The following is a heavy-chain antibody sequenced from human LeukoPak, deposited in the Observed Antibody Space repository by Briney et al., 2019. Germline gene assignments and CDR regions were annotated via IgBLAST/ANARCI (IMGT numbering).Heavy chain of an antibody. Sequence: ASVKVSCKVSGYTPTELSMHWVRQAPGKGLEWMGGFNPEDGETIHAQKLQGRVTMTEDTSTDTAYMELSSLSSDDTAVYYCATDLRDPINFDYWGQGTLVTVSS. V-gene: IGHV1-24*01. CDR3: ATDLRDPINFDY. CDR2: FNPEDGET. CDR1: GYTPTELS. J-gene: IGHJ4*02.